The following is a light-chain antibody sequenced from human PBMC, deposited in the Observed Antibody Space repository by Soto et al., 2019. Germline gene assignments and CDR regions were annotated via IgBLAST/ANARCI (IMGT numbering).Light chain of an antibody. CDR2: RAS. CDR3: QQYYTNPFT. CDR1: QSVLYSTNNKNY. J-gene: IGKJ4*01. V-gene: IGKV4-1*01. Sequence: DFVMTQSPDSLAVSLGERATINCKSSQSVLYSTNNKNYLAWYQQKPGQPPKLLIYRASTRESGVPDRFSGSGSGTDFTLTISSLQAEDVALYFCQQYYTNPFTFGGGTKVEIK.